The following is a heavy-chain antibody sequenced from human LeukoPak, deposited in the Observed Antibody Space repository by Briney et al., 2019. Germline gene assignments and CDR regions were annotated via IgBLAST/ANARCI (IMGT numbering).Heavy chain of an antibody. J-gene: IGHJ4*02. Sequence: GGSLRLSCAASGLTFTIYWMSWVRQAPGKGLEWVANIKQDGSEKYYVDSVKGRFPISRDNAKSSLCLHMDDLRGGDTAVYYCAREHGSQLDYWGRATLVTVSS. CDR3: AREHGSQLDY. D-gene: IGHD1-26*01. CDR2: IKQDGSEK. V-gene: IGHV3-7*01. CDR1: GLTFTIYW.